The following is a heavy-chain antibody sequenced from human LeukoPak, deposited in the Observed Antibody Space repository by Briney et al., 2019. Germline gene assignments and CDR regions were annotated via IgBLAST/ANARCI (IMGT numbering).Heavy chain of an antibody. Sequence: GGSLRLSCAASGFTFSSYAMSWVRQAPGKGLEWASYISSGSTTRLYADSVKGRFTISRDSAKNSLYLQMNSLRAEDTAVYYCARGSQGGYYYPQLDYWGQGTLVTVSS. CDR3: ARGSQGGYYYPQLDY. CDR1: GFTFSSYA. D-gene: IGHD3-22*01. V-gene: IGHV3-48*01. CDR2: ISSGSTTR. J-gene: IGHJ4*02.